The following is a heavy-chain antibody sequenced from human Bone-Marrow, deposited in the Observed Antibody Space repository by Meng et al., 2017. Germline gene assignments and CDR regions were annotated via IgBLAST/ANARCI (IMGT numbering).Heavy chain of an antibody. Sequence: ASVKVSCKASGYTLTNYGITWVRQATGQGLEWMGWMNPNSGNTGYAQKFQGRVTMTRNTSISTAYMELSSLRSEDTAVYYCARGMYSGYEPFDYWGQGTLVTVSS. CDR2: MNPNSGNT. D-gene: IGHD5-12*01. CDR3: ARGMYSGYEPFDY. CDR1: GYTLTNYG. J-gene: IGHJ4*02. V-gene: IGHV1-8*02.